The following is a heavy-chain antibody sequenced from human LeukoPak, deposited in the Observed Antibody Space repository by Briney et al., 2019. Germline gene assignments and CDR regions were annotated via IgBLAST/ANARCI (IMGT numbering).Heavy chain of an antibody. V-gene: IGHV4-4*07. CDR3: ARDLSVPAAVYWYFDL. Sequence: SETLSLTCTVSGGSISSYYWSWIRQPAGKGLEWIGRIYTSGSTNYNPSLKSRVTMSVDTSKNQFSLKLSSVTAADTAVYYCARDLSVPAAVYWYFDLWGRGALVTVSS. J-gene: IGHJ2*01. CDR2: IYTSGST. D-gene: IGHD2-2*01. CDR1: GGSISSYY.